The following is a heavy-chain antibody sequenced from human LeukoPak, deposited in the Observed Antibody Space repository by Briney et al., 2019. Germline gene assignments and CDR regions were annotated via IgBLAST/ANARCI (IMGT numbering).Heavy chain of an antibody. CDR2: INPNSGGT. V-gene: IGHV1-2*02. CDR1: GYTFTGYH. D-gene: IGHD1-7*01. J-gene: IGHJ1*01. CDR3: ARVFDNWNYGRYAEYFQH. Sequence: ASVKVSCKASGYTFTGYHIHWVRQAPGQGLEWMGWINPNSGGTNYAQKFQGRVAMTRDTSISTAYMELTRLRSDDTAVYYCARVFDNWNYGRYAEYFQHWGQGTLVTVSS.